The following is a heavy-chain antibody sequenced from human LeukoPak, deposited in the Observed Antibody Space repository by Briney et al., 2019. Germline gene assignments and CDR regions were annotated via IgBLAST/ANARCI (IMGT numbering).Heavy chain of an antibody. CDR3: ARRISAGIAAAGTSWFDP. Sequence: SETLSLTCTVSGGSISSSSYYWGWIRQPPGKGLEWIGSIYYSGSTYYNPSLKSRVTISVDTSKNQFSLKLSSVTAADTAVYYCARRISAGIAAAGTSWFDPWGQGTLVTVSS. D-gene: IGHD6-13*01. CDR2: IYYSGST. J-gene: IGHJ5*02. V-gene: IGHV4-39*01. CDR1: GGSISSSSYY.